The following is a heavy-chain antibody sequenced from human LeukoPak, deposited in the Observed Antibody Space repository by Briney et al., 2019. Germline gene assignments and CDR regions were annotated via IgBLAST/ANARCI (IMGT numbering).Heavy chain of an antibody. CDR2: IYYSGSA. J-gene: IGHJ4*02. CDR1: GGSINNYY. V-gene: IGHV4-59*01. CDR3: ARGGWSLGY. Sequence: SETLSLTCTVSGGSINNYYWSWIRQPPGKGLEWIGYIYYSGSATYNPSLKSRVTMSVDTSKNQFSLKLNSVTAADTAVYYCARGGWSLGYCGQGILVTVSS. D-gene: IGHD2-15*01.